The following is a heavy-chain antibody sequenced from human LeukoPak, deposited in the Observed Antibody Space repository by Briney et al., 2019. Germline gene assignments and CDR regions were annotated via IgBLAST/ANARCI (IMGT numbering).Heavy chain of an antibody. CDR3: ARDAVPAITVAGPGWYFDL. Sequence: AASVKVSCKASGYTVTSHYMHWVRQAPGQGLEWMGIINPSSGSTNYAQKFQGRVTMTRDTSTTIVYMELSSLRSEDTAVYYCARDAVPAITVAGPGWYFDLWGRGTLVTVSS. CDR2: INPSSGST. J-gene: IGHJ2*01. V-gene: IGHV1-46*01. CDR1: GYTVTSHY. D-gene: IGHD6-19*01.